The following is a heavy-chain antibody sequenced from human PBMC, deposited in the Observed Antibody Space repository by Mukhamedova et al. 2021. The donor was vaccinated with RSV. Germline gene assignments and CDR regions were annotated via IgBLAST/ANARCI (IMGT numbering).Heavy chain of an antibody. V-gene: IGHV5-10-1*01. CDR3: ATYYDMGLVIAFDI. Sequence: IDPSDSYTNYSPSFQGHVTISADKSISTAYLQWSSLKASDTAMYYCATYYDMGLVIAFDIWGQGTMVTVSS. D-gene: IGHD3-9*01. J-gene: IGHJ3*02. CDR2: IDPSDSYT.